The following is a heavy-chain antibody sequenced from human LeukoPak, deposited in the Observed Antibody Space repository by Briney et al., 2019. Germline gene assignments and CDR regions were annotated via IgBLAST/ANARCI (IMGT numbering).Heavy chain of an antibody. V-gene: IGHV4-34*01. CDR2: INHSGST. CDR1: GGSFSGYY. D-gene: IGHD1-26*01. CDR3: ASEGTATGGFDY. Sequence: SETLSLTCAVYGGSFSGYYWSWIRQPPGKGLEWIGEINHSGSTNYNPSLKSRVTISVDTSKNQFSLKLSSVTAADTAVYYCASEGTATGGFDYWGQGTLVTVSS. J-gene: IGHJ4*02.